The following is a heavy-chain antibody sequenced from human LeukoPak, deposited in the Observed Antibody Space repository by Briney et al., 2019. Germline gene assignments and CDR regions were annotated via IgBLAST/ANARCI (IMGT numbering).Heavy chain of an antibody. V-gene: IGHV3-21*01. CDR2: ISSRANYR. CDR3: ARDNGPGRSDSFDY. CDR1: GFTFSSYS. Sequence: GGSLRLSCAASGFTFSSYSMNWVRQAPGKGLEWVSSISSRANYRYYAYAVTGRVTISRYNAKNSLYLQMNRLRAEDTDVYYCARDNGPGRSDSFDYWGQATLATVSS. D-gene: IGHD3-10*01. J-gene: IGHJ4*02.